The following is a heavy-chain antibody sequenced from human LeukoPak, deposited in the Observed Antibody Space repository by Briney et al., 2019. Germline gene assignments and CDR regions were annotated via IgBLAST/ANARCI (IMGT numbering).Heavy chain of an antibody. CDR2: INSDGSST. CDR3: AREFGGTYLFDF. J-gene: IGHJ4*02. D-gene: IGHD4-23*01. Sequence: GGSLRLSCAASGFTFSSYWMHWVRQAPGKGLVWVSRINSDGSSTSSADSMKGRFTISRDNAKNTLFLQMSSLRAEDTAVYYCAREFGGTYLFDFWGQGAQVTVSS. V-gene: IGHV3-74*01. CDR1: GFTFSSYW.